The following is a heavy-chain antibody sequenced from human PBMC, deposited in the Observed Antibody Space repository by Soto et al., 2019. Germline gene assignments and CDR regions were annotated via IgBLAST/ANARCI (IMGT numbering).Heavy chain of an antibody. D-gene: IGHD3-16*01. V-gene: IGHV3-74*01. CDR3: ASNYAYAEGYYWYGIDV. Sequence: EVQLVESGGGLVLPGGSLRLSCAASGFTFSRYWMHWVRQAPGQGLVWVSRISSYGSDTHYADSVKGRFTISRDNAKNTVYLQMNSLRAEDTAVYYCASNYAYAEGYYWYGIDVWGQGTTVTVSS. CDR2: ISSYGSDT. CDR1: GFTFSRYW. J-gene: IGHJ6*02.